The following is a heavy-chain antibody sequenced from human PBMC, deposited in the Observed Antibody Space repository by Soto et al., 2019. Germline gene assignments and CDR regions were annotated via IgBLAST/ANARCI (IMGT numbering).Heavy chain of an antibody. V-gene: IGHV3-30*18. CDR3: AKDRGSSWGSNNFDY. J-gene: IGHJ4*02. CDR1: WLTFYSYC. Sequence: TGGFLIIFFAPPWLTFYSYCMHRVRQASSKGLEWVAVISYDGSNKYYADSVKGRFTISRDNSKNTLYLQMNSLRAEDTAVYYCAKDRGSSWGSNNFDYWGQGTLVTVSS. CDR2: ISYDGSNK. D-gene: IGHD6-13*01.